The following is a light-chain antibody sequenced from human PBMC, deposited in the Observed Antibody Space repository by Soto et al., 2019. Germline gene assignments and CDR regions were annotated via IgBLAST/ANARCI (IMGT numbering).Light chain of an antibody. CDR1: QSVGRNF. CDR2: GAS. J-gene: IGKJ4*01. CDR3: QQYASSPLT. Sequence: EIVLTQSPGTLSVSPGERATLSCRASQSVGRNFLAWYQQKPGQAPRLLIHGASSRATGIPDRFSGSGSETDFTLTISRLEPEDFAVYYCQQYASSPLTFGGGTKVE. V-gene: IGKV3-20*01.